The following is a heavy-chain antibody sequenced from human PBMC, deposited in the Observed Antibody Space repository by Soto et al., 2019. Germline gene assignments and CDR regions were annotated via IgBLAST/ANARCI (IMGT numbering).Heavy chain of an antibody. CDR2: INPSGGST. Sequence: ASVKVSCKASGYTFTSYYMHWVLQAPGQGLEWMGIINPSGGSTSYAQKFQGRVTMTRDTSTSTVYMELSSLRSEDTAVYYCARGVYYYDSSGYYLARLFDYWGQGTLVTVST. J-gene: IGHJ4*02. V-gene: IGHV1-46*01. CDR1: GYTFTSYY. D-gene: IGHD3-22*01. CDR3: ARGVYYYDSSGYYLARLFDY.